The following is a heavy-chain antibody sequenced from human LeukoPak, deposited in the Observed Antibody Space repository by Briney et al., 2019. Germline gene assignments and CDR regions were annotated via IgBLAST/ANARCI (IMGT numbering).Heavy chain of an antibody. CDR2: ISAYNGNT. D-gene: IGHD3-22*01. CDR1: GYTFTSYG. V-gene: IGHV1-18*01. Sequence: ASVKVSCKASGYTFTSYGISWVRQAPGQGLEWMGWISAYNGNTNYAQKLQGRVTITADKSTSTAYMELSSLRSEDTAVYYCARYHAGSSGYRFDYWGQGTLVTVSS. CDR3: ARYHAGSSGYRFDY. J-gene: IGHJ4*02.